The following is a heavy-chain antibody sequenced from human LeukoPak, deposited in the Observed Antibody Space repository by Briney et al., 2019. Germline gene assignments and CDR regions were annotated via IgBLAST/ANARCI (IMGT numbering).Heavy chain of an antibody. V-gene: IGHV4-34*01. CDR1: GGSFSGYY. D-gene: IGHD3-10*01. Sequence: SETLSLTCAVYGGSFSGYYWSWIRQPPGKGLEWIGEINHSGSTNYNPSLKSRVTISVDTSKKQFALKLSSVTAADTAVYYCARGLRDPGYFAYWGQGTLVTVSS. CDR2: INHSGST. CDR3: ARGLRDPGYFAY. J-gene: IGHJ4*02.